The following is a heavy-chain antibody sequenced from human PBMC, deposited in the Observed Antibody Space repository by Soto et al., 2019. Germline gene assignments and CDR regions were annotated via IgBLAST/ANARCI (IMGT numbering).Heavy chain of an antibody. CDR3: ARDRLGLVPAGPDAFDI. V-gene: IGHV1-18*04. D-gene: IGHD2-2*01. Sequence: ASVKVSSKASGYTFTSYGISWVRQAPGQGLEWMGWISAYNGNTNYAQKLQGRVTMTTDTSTSTAYMELRSLRSDDTAVYYCARDRLGLVPAGPDAFDIWGQGTMVNVSS. J-gene: IGHJ3*02. CDR2: ISAYNGNT. CDR1: GYTFTSYG.